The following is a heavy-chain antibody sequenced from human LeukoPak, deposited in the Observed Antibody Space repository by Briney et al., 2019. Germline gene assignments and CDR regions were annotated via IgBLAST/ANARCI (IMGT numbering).Heavy chain of an antibody. Sequence: GGSLRLSCAASGFIFSSYAMSWVRQAPGKGLEWVSGISGSGGSTYYVDSVKGRFTISRDNSKNTLYLQMNSLRAGDTAVYYCAKDCSTVTFKELFDYWRQGTLVTVSS. D-gene: IGHD2-15*01. CDR1: GFIFSSYA. V-gene: IGHV3-23*01. CDR2: ISGSGGST. CDR3: AKDCSTVTFKELFDY. J-gene: IGHJ4*02.